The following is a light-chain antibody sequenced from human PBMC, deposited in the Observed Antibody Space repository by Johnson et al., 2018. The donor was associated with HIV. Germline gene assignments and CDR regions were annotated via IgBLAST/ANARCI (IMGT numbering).Light chain of an antibody. CDR1: SCDIGNNY. CDR3: GTWDTRLSAGHV. Sequence: QSVLTQPPSVSAAPGQKVTISCSGNSCDIGNNYVSCHQQLPGTAPKLLIYDNNKRPSGIPDRISGSKSGTSATLGITGLQTGDEADYYCGTWDTRLSAGHVFGAWTNVTVL. J-gene: IGLJ1*01. CDR2: DNN. V-gene: IGLV1-51*01.